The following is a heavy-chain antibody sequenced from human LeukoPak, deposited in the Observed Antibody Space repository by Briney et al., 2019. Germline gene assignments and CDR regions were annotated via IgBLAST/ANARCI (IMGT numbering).Heavy chain of an antibody. V-gene: IGHV3-13*01. Sequence: GGSLRLSCAASGFTFSSYDMPWVRQATGKGLEWVSAIGTAGDTYYPGYVQGRFTISRENAKNSLYLQMNSLRAGDTDVYYCAREGRHHDAFDIWGQGPMVTVSS. CDR1: GFTFSSYD. CDR2: IGTAGDT. CDR3: AREGRHHDAFDI. J-gene: IGHJ3*02.